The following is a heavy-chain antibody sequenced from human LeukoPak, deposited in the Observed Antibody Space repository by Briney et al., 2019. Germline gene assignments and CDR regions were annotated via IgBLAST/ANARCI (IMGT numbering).Heavy chain of an antibody. D-gene: IGHD6-19*01. Sequence: PSETLSLTCTVSGASISGSIYYWGWIRQPPGRGLEWVGSIYYSGYSGTTYYTPSLKSRVTVSVDTSKNHFSLNLNSVTAADTAVYYCARLYSGRVPRIYSSGWWGEGTLVTVSS. CDR3: ARLYSGRVPRIYSSGW. J-gene: IGHJ4*02. CDR1: GASISGSIYY. CDR2: IYYSGYSGTT. V-gene: IGHV4-39*07.